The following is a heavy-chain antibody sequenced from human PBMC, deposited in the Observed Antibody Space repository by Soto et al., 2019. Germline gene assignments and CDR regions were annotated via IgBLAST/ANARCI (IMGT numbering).Heavy chain of an antibody. CDR1: GYSFPSEW. Sequence: PGESLKISCKSSGYSFPSEWIGWVRQMPGKGLEWMGSIYPADSDTRYSPAFQGQVTISADKSIGTAYLQWNSLKASDTAMYYCARIPHSTTSYYDYNFGMDVWGQGTTVTVSS. V-gene: IGHV5-51*01. CDR2: IYPADSDT. CDR3: ARIPHSTTSYYDYNFGMDV. J-gene: IGHJ6*02. D-gene: IGHD2-2*01.